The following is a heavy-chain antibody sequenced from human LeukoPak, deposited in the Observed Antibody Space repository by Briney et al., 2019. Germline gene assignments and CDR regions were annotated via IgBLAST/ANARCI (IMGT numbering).Heavy chain of an antibody. CDR2: NFHTGST. Sequence: PSETLSLTCSVSEYSISSGYYWGWIRQSPGTGLEWIGMNFHTGSTYYTSSLKSRVTISVDTSKNQFSLRLSSMTAADTAIYYCARLSLVYDPYYFDYWGQGTLVTVSS. J-gene: IGHJ4*02. V-gene: IGHV4-38-2*02. D-gene: IGHD5/OR15-5a*01. CDR1: EYSISSGYY. CDR3: ARLSLVYDPYYFDY.